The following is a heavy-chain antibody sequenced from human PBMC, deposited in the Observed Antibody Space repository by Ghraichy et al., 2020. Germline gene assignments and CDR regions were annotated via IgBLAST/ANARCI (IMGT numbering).Heavy chain of an antibody. CDR3: AKEADAFDI. CDR2: IPYDGSNI. V-gene: IGHV3-30*18. CDR1: GFTFNTYV. Sequence: GESLNISCAASGFTFNTYVMHWVRQAPGKGLEWVALIPYDGSNIHYADSVKGRFTISRDNSKNTLYLQMNSLRTEDTAVYYCAKEADAFDIWGQGTMVTVSS. J-gene: IGHJ3*02.